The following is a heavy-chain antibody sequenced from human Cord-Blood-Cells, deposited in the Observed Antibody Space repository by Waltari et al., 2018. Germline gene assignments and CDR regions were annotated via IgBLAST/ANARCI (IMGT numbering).Heavy chain of an antibody. V-gene: IGHV6-1*01. CDR1: GDSVSSNSAA. CDR2: TYYRSKWYN. J-gene: IGHJ2*01. Sequence: QVQLQQSGPGLVKPSQTLSLTCAISGDSVSSNSAAWNWIRQFPSRVLEWLGRTYYRSKWYNDYAVSVKSRITINPDTSKNQFSLQLNSVTPEDTAVYYCARDHCSSTSCYNYWYFDLWGRGTLVTVSS. D-gene: IGHD2-2*02. CDR3: ARDHCSSTSCYNYWYFDL.